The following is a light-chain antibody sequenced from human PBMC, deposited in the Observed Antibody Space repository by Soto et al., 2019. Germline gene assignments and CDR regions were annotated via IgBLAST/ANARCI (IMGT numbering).Light chain of an antibody. CDR1: QNIRSS. CDR3: QQYGGSPIT. J-gene: IGKJ5*01. V-gene: IGKV3-20*01. CDR2: GAS. Sequence: EVVMTQSPASLSASPGERVTLCCRASQNIRSSLAWYQQRPGQAPTLLMSGASNRASGVPVRFSGSGSGTDFTLTITRLEPEDFALYYCQQYGGSPITFGLGTRLEI.